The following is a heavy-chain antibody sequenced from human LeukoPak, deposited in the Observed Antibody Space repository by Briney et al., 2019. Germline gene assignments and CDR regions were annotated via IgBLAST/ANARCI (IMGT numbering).Heavy chain of an antibody. CDR1: GGSISSSSYY. V-gene: IGHV4-39*07. Sequence: MASETLSLTCTVSGGSISSSSYYWGWIRQPPGKGLEWIGSIYYSGSTYYNPSRNSRVTISVDTSNNQFSLKRSSVTAADTAVYYCARVRYGSGSYYYYMDVWGKGTTVTVSS. D-gene: IGHD3-10*01. CDR2: IYYSGST. CDR3: ARVRYGSGSYYYYMDV. J-gene: IGHJ6*03.